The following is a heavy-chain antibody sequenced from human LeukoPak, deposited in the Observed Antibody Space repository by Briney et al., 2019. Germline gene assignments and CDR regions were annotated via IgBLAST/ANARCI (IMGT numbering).Heavy chain of an antibody. D-gene: IGHD2-2*01. CDR3: AKDPLYCSSTSCYVHYFDY. J-gene: IGHJ4*02. CDR1: GFTFSSYA. Sequence: GGSLRLSCAASGFTFSSYAMSWVRQAPGKGLEWVSAISGSGGSTYYADSVKGRFTISRDNSKNTLYLQMNSLRVEDTAVYYCAKDPLYCSSTSCYVHYFDYWGQGTLVTVSS. CDR2: ISGSGGST. V-gene: IGHV3-23*01.